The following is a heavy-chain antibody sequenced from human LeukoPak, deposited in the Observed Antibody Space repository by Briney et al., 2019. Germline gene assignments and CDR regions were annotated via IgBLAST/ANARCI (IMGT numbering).Heavy chain of an antibody. V-gene: IGHV3-20*04. J-gene: IGHJ6*03. D-gene: IGHD6-6*01. CDR1: GFSFDDLG. CDR3: ARAVCPTIKFCDSSYFMDV. Sequence: RPGGSLRLSCAASGFSFDDLGMTWVRQVPGKGLEWVAGINWNGARTGYADSVRGRFTISRDNAKNSLYLQMNSLRAEDTALYYCARAVCPTIKFCDSSYFMDVWGKGTTVNVS. CDR2: INWNGART.